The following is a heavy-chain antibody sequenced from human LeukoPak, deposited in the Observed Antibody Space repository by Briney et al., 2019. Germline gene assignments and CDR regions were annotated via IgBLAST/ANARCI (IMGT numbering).Heavy chain of an antibody. V-gene: IGHV4-38-2*02. CDR1: GYSISSGYY. Sequence: SETLSLTCTVSGYSISSGYYWGWIRQPPGKGLEWIGSIYYSGSTYYNPSLKSRVTISVDTSKNQFSLKLSSVTAADTAVYYCAREGKITMVRGVIRYYYMDVWGKGTTVTISS. J-gene: IGHJ6*03. CDR3: AREGKITMVRGVIRYYYMDV. D-gene: IGHD3-10*01. CDR2: IYYSGST.